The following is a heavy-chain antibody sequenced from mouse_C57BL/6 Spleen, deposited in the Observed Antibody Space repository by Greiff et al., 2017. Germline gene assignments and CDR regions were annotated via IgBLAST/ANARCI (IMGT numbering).Heavy chain of an antibody. Sequence: QVQLQQSGAELVRPGASVTLSCKASGYTFTDYEMHWVKQTPVHGLEWIGAIDPETGGTAYNQKFKGKAILTADKSSSTAYMELRSLTSEDSAVYYGTRWALYYGSRGGYFEVWGTGTTVTVSS. CDR2: IDPETGGT. D-gene: IGHD1-1*01. J-gene: IGHJ1*03. CDR1: GYTFTDYE. V-gene: IGHV1-15*01. CDR3: TRWALYYGSRGGYFEV.